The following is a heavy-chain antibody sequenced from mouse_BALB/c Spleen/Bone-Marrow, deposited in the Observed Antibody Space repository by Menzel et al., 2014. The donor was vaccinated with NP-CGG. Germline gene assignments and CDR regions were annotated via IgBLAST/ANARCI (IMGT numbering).Heavy chain of an antibody. CDR1: GLTFSDYG. CDR3: ARDHYYGSSYYAMDY. Sequence: EVQRVESGGGLVQPGGSRKLSCAASGLTFSDYGMAWVRQASGKGPEWVAFISNLAYSIYYADTVTGRFTISRENAKNTLYLEMSSLRSEDTAMYYCARDHYYGSSYYAMDYWGQGTSVTVSS. V-gene: IGHV5-15*02. J-gene: IGHJ4*01. CDR2: ISNLAYSI. D-gene: IGHD1-1*01.